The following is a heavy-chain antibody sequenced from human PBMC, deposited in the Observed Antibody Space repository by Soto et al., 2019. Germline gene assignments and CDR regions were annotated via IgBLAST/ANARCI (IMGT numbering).Heavy chain of an antibody. CDR3: AKVAKSGVVVKYFDS. J-gene: IGHJ4*02. CDR2: ISSSGRRT. Sequence: SIRVCYSTSCFTFANFGMRRVRKTTGKGLYWVSGISSSGRRTYYADSVKGRFTISRDNSKNTLYLQMDSLRGDDTAVYYCAKVAKSGVVVKYFDSWGQGALVTVSS. CDR1: CFTFANFG. D-gene: IGHD3-3*01. V-gene: IGHV3-23*01.